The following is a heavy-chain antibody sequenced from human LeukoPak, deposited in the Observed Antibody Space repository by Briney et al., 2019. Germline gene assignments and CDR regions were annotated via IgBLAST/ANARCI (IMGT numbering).Heavy chain of an antibody. V-gene: IGHV3-66*04. CDR3: ASHQYYDLPGGAFDI. CDR1: GFTVGSNY. Sequence: GGSLRLSCAASGFTVGSNYMSWVRQAPGRGLEWVSVMYSSGTTYYADSVKGRFTISRDNSKNMLYLQMNSLRAEDTAVYYCASHQYYDLPGGAFDIWGLGTMVTVSS. CDR2: MYSSGTT. D-gene: IGHD3-3*01. J-gene: IGHJ3*02.